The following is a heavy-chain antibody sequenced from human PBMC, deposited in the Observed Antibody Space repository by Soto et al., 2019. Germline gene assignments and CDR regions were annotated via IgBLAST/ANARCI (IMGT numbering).Heavy chain of an antibody. CDR2: IKEDGSEK. CDR1: GFTFSGYW. J-gene: IGHJ4*02. CDR3: VRGGGNFEY. D-gene: IGHD2-15*01. Sequence: EVQLVESEGGLVQPGGSLRLSCAVSGFTFSGYWMSWVRQAPGKGLEWLANIKEDGSEKYYVDFVKGRFTISRDNAKSSLYVQMNSLRAEDTAVYYCVRGGGNFEYWGQGTLVTVSS. V-gene: IGHV3-7*01.